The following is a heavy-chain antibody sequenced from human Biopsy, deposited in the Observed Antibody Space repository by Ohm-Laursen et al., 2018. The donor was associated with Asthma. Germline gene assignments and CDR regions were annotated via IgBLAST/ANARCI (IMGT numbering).Heavy chain of an antibody. CDR2: INAGNGNT. V-gene: IGHV1-3*01. Sequence: ASVKVSCKASGYTFINYAIHWVRQAPGQRLEWMGWINAGNGNTKYSQKVQGRVTITRDTSASTAYMDLSSLRSEDTAVYYCARTYYDFLTGQVNDALDIWGQGTMVTVSS. D-gene: IGHD3-9*01. J-gene: IGHJ3*02. CDR3: ARTYYDFLTGQVNDALDI. CDR1: GYTFINYA.